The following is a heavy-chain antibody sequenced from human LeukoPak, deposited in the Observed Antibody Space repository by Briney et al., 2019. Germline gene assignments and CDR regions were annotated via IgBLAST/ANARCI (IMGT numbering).Heavy chain of an antibody. CDR3: ARDGRFDSSGYHPRGGMDV. J-gene: IGHJ6*02. Sequence: GGSLRLSCAASGFTFSSYGMHWVRQAPGKGLEWVAVIWYDGSNKYYADSVKGRFTISRDNSKNTLYLQMNSLRAEDTAVYYCARDGRFDSSGYHPRGGMDVWGQGTTVTVSS. V-gene: IGHV3-33*01. D-gene: IGHD3-22*01. CDR2: IWYDGSNK. CDR1: GFTFSSYG.